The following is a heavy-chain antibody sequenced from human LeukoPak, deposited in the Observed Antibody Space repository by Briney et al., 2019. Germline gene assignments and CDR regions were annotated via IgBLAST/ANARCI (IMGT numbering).Heavy chain of an antibody. CDR1: GFTFSSYW. V-gene: IGHV3-7*01. J-gene: IGHJ3*02. D-gene: IGHD1-26*01. Sequence: PGGSLRLSCAASGFTFSSYWMSWVRQAPGKGREWVANIKQDGSEKYYVDSVKGRFTISRDNAKNSLYLQMNSLRAEDTAVYYCARVPLSGSYGVAAFDIWGQGTMVTVSS. CDR2: IKQDGSEK. CDR3: ARVPLSGSYGVAAFDI.